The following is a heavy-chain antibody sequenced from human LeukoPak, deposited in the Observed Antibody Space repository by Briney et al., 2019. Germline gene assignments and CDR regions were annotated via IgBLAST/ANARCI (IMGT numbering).Heavy chain of an antibody. CDR2: ISYDGSNK. V-gene: IGHV3-30-3*01. CDR1: GFTFSSYA. J-gene: IGHJ4*02. D-gene: IGHD1-26*01. Sequence: GGSLRLSCAASGFTFSSYAMHWVRQAPGKGLEWVAVISYDGSNKYYADSVKGRFTISRDNSKNTLSLQMNFLRAEDTAVYYCAKDRGVVGGTRASYYWGQGTLVTVSS. CDR3: AKDRGVVGGTRASYY.